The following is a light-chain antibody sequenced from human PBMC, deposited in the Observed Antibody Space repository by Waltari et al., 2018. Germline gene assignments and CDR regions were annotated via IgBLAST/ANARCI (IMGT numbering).Light chain of an antibody. V-gene: IGLV1-44*01. CDR1: TPTLRRNS. J-gene: IGLJ2*01. Sequence: SLLLQPPPAPGTPGPRVTPACPGSTPTLRRNSRNWYQQLPGTAPKLLMSGDDQRPSGVPDRFSGSKSGTSASLAISGLQSEDEADYYCSAWDDSLNGPIFGGGTKLTVL. CDR2: GDD. CDR3: SAWDDSLNGPI.